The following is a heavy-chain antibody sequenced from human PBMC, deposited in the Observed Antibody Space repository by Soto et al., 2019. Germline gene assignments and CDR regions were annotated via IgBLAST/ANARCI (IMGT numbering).Heavy chain of an antibody. D-gene: IGHD1-26*01. V-gene: IGHV1-18*01. CDR2: INAYNGNT. J-gene: IGHJ4*02. CDR1: GYTFTSYG. CDR3: ARDAAVGLFDY. Sequence: QVQLVQSGAEVKKPGASVKVSCKASGYTFTSYGISWVRQAPGQGPEWMGWINAYNGNTKYAQNLQGRVTMTTDTSTSTAYMELRSLRSDATAVYYCARDAAVGLFDYWGQRTLVTVSS.